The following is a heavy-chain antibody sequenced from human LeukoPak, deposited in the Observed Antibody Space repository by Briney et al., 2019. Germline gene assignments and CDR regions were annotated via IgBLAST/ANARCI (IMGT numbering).Heavy chain of an antibody. CDR3: ARQLETTSWFDY. CDR2: ISPNSGGT. D-gene: IGHD2-2*01. V-gene: IGHV1-2*06. Sequence: GASVKVSCKASGYTFSDYYLHWVRLAPGQGLEWMGRISPNSGGTDYAQNFQGKVTMTRDASISTDYMDLNRLRSDDTAIYYCARQLETTSWFDYWGQGTLVIVSS. CDR1: GYTFSDYY. J-gene: IGHJ4*02.